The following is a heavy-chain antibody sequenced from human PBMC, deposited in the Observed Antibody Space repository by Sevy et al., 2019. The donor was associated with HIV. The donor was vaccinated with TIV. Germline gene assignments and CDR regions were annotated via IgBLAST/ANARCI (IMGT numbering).Heavy chain of an antibody. CDR3: ARGLEWLLYYYYGMDV. D-gene: IGHD3-3*01. V-gene: IGHV4-34*01. J-gene: IGHJ6*02. CDR1: GGSFSGYY. Sequence: SETLSLTCAVYGGSFSGYYWSWIRQPPGKGLEWIGEINHSGSTNYNPSLKSRVTISVDTSKNHFSLKLSSVTAADTAVYYCARGLEWLLYYYYGMDVWGQGTTVTVSS. CDR2: INHSGST.